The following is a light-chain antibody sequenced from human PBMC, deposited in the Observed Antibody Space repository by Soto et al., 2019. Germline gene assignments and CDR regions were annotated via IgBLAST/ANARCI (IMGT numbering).Light chain of an antibody. CDR2: GNT. Sequence: QSVLTQPPSVSGAPGQRVTISCTGSSSNIGAGHDVHWYQHLPGTAPKLLIYGNTNRPSGVPDRFSGSKSGTSASLAITGLQAGDEADYYCQSYDSSLRVFGGGTQLTVL. V-gene: IGLV1-40*01. CDR1: SSNIGAGHD. J-gene: IGLJ2*01. CDR3: QSYDSSLRV.